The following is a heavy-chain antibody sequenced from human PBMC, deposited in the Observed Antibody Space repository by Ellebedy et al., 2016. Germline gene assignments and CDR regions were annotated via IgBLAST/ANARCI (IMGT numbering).Heavy chain of an antibody. D-gene: IGHD3-10*01. CDR1: GGSFSGYY. CDR3: ARAGGHYGSGSYFT. Sequence: SETLSLXCAVYGGSFSGYYWSWIRQTAGKGLEWIGEINHSGSTNYNPSLKSRVTISVDTSKNQFSLKLSSVTAADTAVYYCARAGGHYGSGSYFTWGQGTLVTVSS. CDR2: INHSGST. J-gene: IGHJ5*02. V-gene: IGHV4-34*01.